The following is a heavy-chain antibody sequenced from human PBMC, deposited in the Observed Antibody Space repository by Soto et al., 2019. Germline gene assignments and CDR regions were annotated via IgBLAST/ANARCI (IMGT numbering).Heavy chain of an antibody. Sequence: GGSLRLSCAASGFTFSSYAMSWVRQAPGKGLEWVSAISGSGGSTYYADSVKGRFTISRDNSKNTLYLQMNSLRAEDTAVYYCAKGASSISHYYYYYMDVWGKGTTVTVSS. D-gene: IGHD6-6*01. CDR3: AKGASSISHYYYYYMDV. V-gene: IGHV3-23*01. J-gene: IGHJ6*03. CDR1: GFTFSSYA. CDR2: ISGSGGST.